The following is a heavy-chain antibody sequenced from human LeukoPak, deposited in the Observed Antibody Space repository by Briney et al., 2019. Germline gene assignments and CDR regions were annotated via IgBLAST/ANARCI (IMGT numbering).Heavy chain of an antibody. CDR2: IYPGDSDT. CDR3: AIGSGSYYWVYFDY. J-gene: IGHJ4*02. V-gene: IGHV5-51*01. Sequence: GESPKISCKGSGYSFTSHWIGWVRQMPGRGLEWMGIIYPGDSDTRYSPSFQGQVTISADESISTAYLQWSSLKASDTAMYYCAIGSGSYYWVYFDYWGQGTLVTVSS. CDR1: GYSFTSHW. D-gene: IGHD1-26*01.